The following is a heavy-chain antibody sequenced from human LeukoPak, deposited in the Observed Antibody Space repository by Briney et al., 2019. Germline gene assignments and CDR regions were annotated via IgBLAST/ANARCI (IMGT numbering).Heavy chain of an antibody. Sequence: SETLSLTCTVSGGSISSGNYYYSWIRQPAGKGLEWLGRIYTSGTTNYNPSLKSRVTISVDTSKNQFSLKLSSVTAADTAVYYCARGSGTYYYDSSAPTGDIWGQGTMVTVSS. V-gene: IGHV4-61*02. D-gene: IGHD3-22*01. CDR1: GGSISSGNYY. CDR3: ARGSGTYYYDSSAPTGDI. J-gene: IGHJ3*02. CDR2: IYTSGTT.